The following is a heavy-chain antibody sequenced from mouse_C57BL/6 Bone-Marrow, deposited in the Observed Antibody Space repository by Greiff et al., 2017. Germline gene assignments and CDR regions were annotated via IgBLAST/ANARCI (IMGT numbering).Heavy chain of an antibody. J-gene: IGHJ4*01. Sequence: VQLQQSGPELVKPGASVKIPCKASGYTFTDYNMDWVKQSHGKSLEWIGDINPNNGGTIYNQKFKGKATLTVDKSSSSAYMELRSLTSEDTAVYYCARLGYYGSRTGAMDYWGQGTSVTVSS. V-gene: IGHV1-18*01. CDR2: INPNNGGT. D-gene: IGHD1-1*01. CDR3: ARLGYYGSRTGAMDY. CDR1: GYTFTDYN.